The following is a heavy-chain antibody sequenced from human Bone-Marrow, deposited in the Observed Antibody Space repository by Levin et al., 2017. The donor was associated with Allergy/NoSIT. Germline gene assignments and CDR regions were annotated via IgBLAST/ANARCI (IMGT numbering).Heavy chain of an antibody. D-gene: IGHD3-22*01. CDR3: AGGYYYESTGYFGQYAMDV. J-gene: IGHJ6*02. Sequence: GGSLRLSCAGSGVSFSNYYMTWIRQVPGKGLEWVSYISSSDSTIYCADSVKGRFTISRDNAKKSVYLQMDSLRVEDTAVYYCAGGYYYESTGYFGQYAMDVWGQGTTVTVSS. V-gene: IGHV3-11*01. CDR1: GVSFSNYY. CDR2: ISSSDSTI.